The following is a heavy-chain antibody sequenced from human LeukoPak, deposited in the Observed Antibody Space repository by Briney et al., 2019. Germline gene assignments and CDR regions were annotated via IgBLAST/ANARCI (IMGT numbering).Heavy chain of an antibody. CDR1: GGSISSYY. CDR2: IYYSGST. J-gene: IGHJ4*02. CDR3: ARYYYDSSGYYSFGY. V-gene: IGHV4-59*01. D-gene: IGHD3-22*01. Sequence: PSETLSLTCTVSGGSISSYYWSWIRQPQGKGLEWIGYIYYSGSTNYNPSLKSRVTISVDTSKNQFSLKLSSVTAADTAVYYCARYYYDSSGYYSFGYWGQGTLVTVSS.